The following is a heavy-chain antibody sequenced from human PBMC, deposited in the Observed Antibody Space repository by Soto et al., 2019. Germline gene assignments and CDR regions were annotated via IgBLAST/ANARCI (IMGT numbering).Heavy chain of an antibody. CDR3: ARDQIVATISANWFDP. Sequence: ASVKVSCKASGYTFTGYYMHWVRQAPGQGLEWMGWINPNSGGTNYAQKFQGRLTMTRDTSISTAYMELSRLRSDDTAVYYCARDQIVATISANWFDPWGQGTLVTVSS. CDR2: INPNSGGT. J-gene: IGHJ5*02. V-gene: IGHV1-2*02. D-gene: IGHD5-12*01. CDR1: GYTFTGYY.